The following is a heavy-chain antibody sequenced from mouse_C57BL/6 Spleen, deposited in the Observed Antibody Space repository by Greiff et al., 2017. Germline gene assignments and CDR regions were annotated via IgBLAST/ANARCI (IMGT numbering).Heavy chain of an antibody. CDR3: AREWIYYDYDGAMDH. D-gene: IGHD2-4*01. CDR2: ISYGGSN. CDR1: GYSITSGYY. J-gene: IGHJ4*01. Sequence: EVQLQESGPGLVKPSPSLSLTCSVTGYSITSGYYWYWIRQFPGNKLEWMGYISYGGSNTYNPSLKNRISITHDTSKNRYFLKLNSVTTEDTATSYCAREWIYYDYDGAMDHWGQGTSVTVSS. V-gene: IGHV3-6*01.